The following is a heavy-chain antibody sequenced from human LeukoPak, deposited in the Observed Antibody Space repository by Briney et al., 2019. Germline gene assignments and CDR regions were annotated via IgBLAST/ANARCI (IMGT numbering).Heavy chain of an antibody. CDR3: ARDRYRQWLAPPNYYGMDV. CDR1: GYTFTSYG. CDR2: ISAYNGNT. Sequence: ASVKVSCKASGYTFTSYGISWVRQAPGQGLEWMGWISAYNGNTNYAQKLQGRVTITTDTSTSTAYMELRSLRSDDTAVYYCARDRYRQWLAPPNYYGMDVWGQGTTVTVSS. V-gene: IGHV1-18*01. D-gene: IGHD6-19*01. J-gene: IGHJ6*02.